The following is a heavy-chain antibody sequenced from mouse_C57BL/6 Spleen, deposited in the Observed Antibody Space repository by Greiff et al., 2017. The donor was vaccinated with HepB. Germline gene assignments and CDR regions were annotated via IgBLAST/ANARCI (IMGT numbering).Heavy chain of an antibody. CDR1: GFSLTSYG. Sequence: QVQLQQSGPGLVAPSQSLSITCTVSGFSLTSYGVHWVRQPPGKGLEWLVVIWSDGSTTYNSALKSRLSISKDNSKSQVFLKMNSLQTDDTAMYYCARSHGGYDVDYAMDYWGQGTSVTVSS. V-gene: IGHV2-6*03. J-gene: IGHJ4*01. CDR3: ARSHGGYDVDYAMDY. CDR2: IWSDGST. D-gene: IGHD2-2*01.